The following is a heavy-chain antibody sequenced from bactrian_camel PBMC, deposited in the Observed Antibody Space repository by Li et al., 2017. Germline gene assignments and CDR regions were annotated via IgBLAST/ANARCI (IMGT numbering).Heavy chain of an antibody. CDR2: IDSDGST. D-gene: IGHD1*01. V-gene: IGHV3S53*01. J-gene: IGHJ6*01. CDR3: AALMEIGRLPLVREFGW. Sequence: HVQLVESGGGLVQAGGSLKLSCVASQFTFSSSRSCMGWLRQAPGKERERVAVIDSDGSTMYADSVKGRFTISKDNARNTLTLRMSNLKPEDTAMYSCAALMEIGRLPLVREFGWWGQGTQVTVS. CDR1: QFTFSSSRSC.